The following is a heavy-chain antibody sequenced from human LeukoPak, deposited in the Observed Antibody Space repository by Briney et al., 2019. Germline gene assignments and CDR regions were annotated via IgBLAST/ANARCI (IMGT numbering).Heavy chain of an antibody. J-gene: IGHJ6*02. CDR3: ACSSSWHHYYGMDV. CDR1: GGSISSGDYY. Sequence: PSETLSLTCIVSGGSISSGDYYWSWIRQPPGKGLEWIGYIYYSGSTNYNPSLKSRVTISVDTSKNQFSLKLSSVTAADTAVYYCACSSSWHHYYGMDVWGQGTTVTVSS. D-gene: IGHD6-6*01. CDR2: IYYSGST. V-gene: IGHV4-61*08.